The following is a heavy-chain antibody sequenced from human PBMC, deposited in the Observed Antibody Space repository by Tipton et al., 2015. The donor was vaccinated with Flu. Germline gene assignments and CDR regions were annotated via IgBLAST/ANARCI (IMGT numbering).Heavy chain of an antibody. Sequence: SLRLSCAASGFTFSSYSMNWVRQAPGKGLEWVSSISSSSSYIYYADSVKGRFTISRDNAKNSLYLQMNSLRAEDTAVYYCARSIAAAGTLYYYYMDVWGKGTTVTVSS. CDR2: ISSSSSYI. CDR1: GFTFSSYS. J-gene: IGHJ6*03. CDR3: ARSIAAAGTLYYYYMDV. V-gene: IGHV3-21*01. D-gene: IGHD6-13*01.